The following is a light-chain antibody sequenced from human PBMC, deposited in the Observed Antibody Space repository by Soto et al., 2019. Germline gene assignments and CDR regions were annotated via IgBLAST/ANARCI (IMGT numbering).Light chain of an antibody. CDR3: QQRSNGPSS. CDR1: QSVSSY. V-gene: IGKV3-11*01. CDR2: DAS. Sequence: EIVLTQSPATLSLSPGERATLSCRASQSVSSYLAWYQQKPGQAPRLLIYDASNRATGIPARFSGSGSGTDFTLTITTLELEDFAVYYCQQRSNGPSSFGQGTKREIK. J-gene: IGKJ2*01.